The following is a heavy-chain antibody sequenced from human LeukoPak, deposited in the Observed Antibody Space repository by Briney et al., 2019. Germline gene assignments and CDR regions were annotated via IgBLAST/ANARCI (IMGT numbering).Heavy chain of an antibody. Sequence: GGPLRLSCSASGFTFISYSMNWVRQAPGKGLEWVSSISTSSSYIYHADSVKGRFTISRDNSKKTLYLQMNSLRAEDTVVYYCARRLGVFWGQGTLVTVSS. CDR2: ISTSSSYI. J-gene: IGHJ4*02. D-gene: IGHD3-10*01. CDR1: GFTFISYS. V-gene: IGHV3-21*04. CDR3: ARRLGVF.